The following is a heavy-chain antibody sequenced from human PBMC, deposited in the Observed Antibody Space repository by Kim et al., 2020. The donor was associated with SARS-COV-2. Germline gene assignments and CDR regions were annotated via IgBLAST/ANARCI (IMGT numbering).Heavy chain of an antibody. J-gene: IGHJ4*02. V-gene: IGHV3-64D*09. CDR2: ISSNGGST. CDR3: VKARIQLWLSPFDY. D-gene: IGHD5-18*01. CDR1: GFTFSSYA. Sequence: GGSLRLSCSASGFTFSSYAMHWVRQAPGKGLEYVSAISSNGGSTYYADSVKGRFTISRDNSKNSLYLQMSSLRAEDTAVYYCVKARIQLWLSPFDYWGQGTLVTVSS.